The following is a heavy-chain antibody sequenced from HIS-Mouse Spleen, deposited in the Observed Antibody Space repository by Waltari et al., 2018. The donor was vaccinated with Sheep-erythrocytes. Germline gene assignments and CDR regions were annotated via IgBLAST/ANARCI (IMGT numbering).Heavy chain of an antibody. CDR1: GFTFDDYA. CDR2: ISWNSGSI. CDR3: AKDIGTGLSYGMDV. Sequence: EVQLVESGGGLVQPGRSLRPPCAASGFTFDDYAMHWVRQAPGKGLEWVSGISWNSGSIGYADSVKGRFTISRDNAKNSLYLQMNSLRAEDTALYYCAKDIGTGLSYGMDVWGQGTTVTVSS. J-gene: IGHJ6*02. V-gene: IGHV3-9*01. D-gene: IGHD1-1*01.